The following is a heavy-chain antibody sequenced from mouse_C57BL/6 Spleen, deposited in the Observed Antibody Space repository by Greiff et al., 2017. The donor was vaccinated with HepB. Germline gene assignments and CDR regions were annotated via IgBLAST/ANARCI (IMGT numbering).Heavy chain of an antibody. CDR2: ISSGGSYT. CDR1: GFTFSSYG. V-gene: IGHV5-6*01. D-gene: IGHD2-2*01. J-gene: IGHJ2*01. Sequence: EVQLVESGGDLVKPGGSLKLSCAASGFTFSSYGMSWVRQTPDKRLEWVATISSGGSYTYYPDSVKGRFTISRDNAKNTLYLQMSSLKSEDTAMYYCARQESTMVTTDYFDYWGQGTTLTVSS. CDR3: ARQESTMVTTDYFDY.